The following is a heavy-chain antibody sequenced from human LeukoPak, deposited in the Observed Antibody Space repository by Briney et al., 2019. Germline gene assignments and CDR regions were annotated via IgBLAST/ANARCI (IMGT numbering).Heavy chain of an antibody. CDR3: AKRLGADAFDI. CDR2: VDPRDSYT. V-gene: IGHV5-10-1*01. J-gene: IGHJ3*02. CDR1: GYSFTNYW. D-gene: IGHD3-16*01. Sequence: GESLRISCKGSGYSFTNYWISWVRQMPGTGLEWMGRVDPRDSYTNYSPSFQGHVTISADKSISTAYLQWSSLKASDTAMYYCAKRLGADAFDIWGQGTMVTVSS.